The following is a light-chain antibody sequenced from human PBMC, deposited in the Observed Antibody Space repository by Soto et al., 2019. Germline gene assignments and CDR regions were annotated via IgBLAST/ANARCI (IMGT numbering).Light chain of an antibody. Sequence: QSVLTQPPSVSAAPGQKVTISCSGSSSNIGNNYVSWYQQVPGTAPKLLIYDNNKRPSGIPDRFSGSKSGTSATLGITGLQTGDEADYYCGTWDGRWSVVLVGGGTELTVL. CDR1: SSNIGNNY. V-gene: IGLV1-51*01. CDR2: DNN. J-gene: IGLJ2*01. CDR3: GTWDGRWSVVL.